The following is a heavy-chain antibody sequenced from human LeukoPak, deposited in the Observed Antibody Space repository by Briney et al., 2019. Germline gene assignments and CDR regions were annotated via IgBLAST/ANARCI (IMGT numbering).Heavy chain of an antibody. J-gene: IGHJ4*02. CDR2: ISSSGSTI. V-gene: IGHV3-11*01. Sequence: GGSLRLSCAASGFTFSDYYMSWIRQAPGKGLEWVSYISSSGSTIYYADSVKGRFTMSRDNSKNTLSLQMTSLRAEDTATYYCTRSGYRHPYHFDSWGLGTLVTVSS. CDR3: TRSGYRHPYHFDS. D-gene: IGHD3-22*01. CDR1: GFTFSDYY.